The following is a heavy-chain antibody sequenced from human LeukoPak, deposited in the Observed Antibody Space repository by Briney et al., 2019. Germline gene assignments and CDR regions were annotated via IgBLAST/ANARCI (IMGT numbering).Heavy chain of an antibody. V-gene: IGHV4-31*03. CDR2: IYYSGST. CDR3: ARVVPAADFDY. J-gene: IGHJ4*02. Sequence: KSSETLSLTCTVSGGSISSGGYYWSWIRHHPGKGLEWIGYIYYSGSTYYNPSLKSRVTISVDTSKNQFSLKLSSVTAADTAVYYCARVVPAADFDYWGQGTLVTVSS. CDR1: GGSISSGGYY. D-gene: IGHD2-2*01.